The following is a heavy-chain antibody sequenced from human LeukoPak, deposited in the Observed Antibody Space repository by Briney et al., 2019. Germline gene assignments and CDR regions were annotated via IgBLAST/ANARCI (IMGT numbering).Heavy chain of an antibody. Sequence: SETLSLTCTVSGGSINTYYWTWIRQSPGKGLEWIGYIYVSGSTSYNPPLKSRVTISVDTSKNQFSLKLSSVTAADTAVYYCARLVYDFWAGYYMDLWGQGTMVTVSS. CDR1: GGSINTYY. D-gene: IGHD3-3*01. CDR2: IYVSGST. CDR3: ARLVYDFWAGYYMDL. V-gene: IGHV4-59*01. J-gene: IGHJ3*01.